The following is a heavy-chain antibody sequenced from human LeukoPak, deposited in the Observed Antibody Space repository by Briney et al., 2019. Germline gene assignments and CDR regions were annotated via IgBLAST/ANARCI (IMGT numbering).Heavy chain of an antibody. V-gene: IGHV1-69*05. D-gene: IGHD6-19*01. CDR1: GGTFSSYA. Sequence: SVKVSCKASGGTFSSYAISWVRQAPGQGLEWMGRIIPIFGTANYAQKFQGRVTITTDESTITANMELSSLRSEDTAVYYCARAPVFPKQWLVRNWFDPWGQGTQVTVSS. J-gene: IGHJ5*02. CDR2: IIPIFGTA. CDR3: ARAPVFPKQWLVRNWFDP.